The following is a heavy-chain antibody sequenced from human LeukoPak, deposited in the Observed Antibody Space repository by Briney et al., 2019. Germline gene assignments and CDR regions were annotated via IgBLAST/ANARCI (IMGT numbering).Heavy chain of an antibody. D-gene: IGHD3-10*01. CDR2: INHSGST. V-gene: IGHV4-34*01. CDR3: ARGITMVRGHYYYYMDV. Sequence: GSLRLSCAASGFTFSSYAMSWIRQPPGKGLEWIGEINHSGSTNYNPSLKSRVTISVDTSKNQFSLKLSSVTAADTAVYYCARGITMVRGHYYYYMDVWGKGTTVTISS. J-gene: IGHJ6*03. CDR1: GFTFSSYA.